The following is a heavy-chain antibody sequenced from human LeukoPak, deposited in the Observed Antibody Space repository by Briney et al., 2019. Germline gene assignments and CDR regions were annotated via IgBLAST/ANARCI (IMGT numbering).Heavy chain of an antibody. V-gene: IGHV3-66*02. Sequence: GGSLRLSCAASGFTVSTTYMSWVRQAPGRGLEWVSVIYSGGSTYHSDSVKGRFTISRDNSKNMLYLQMSSLRPEDTAVYYCARGSAYSHWGQGTLVTVSS. CDR1: GFTVSTTY. J-gene: IGHJ4*02. D-gene: IGHD3-22*01. CDR2: IYSGGST. CDR3: ARGSAYSH.